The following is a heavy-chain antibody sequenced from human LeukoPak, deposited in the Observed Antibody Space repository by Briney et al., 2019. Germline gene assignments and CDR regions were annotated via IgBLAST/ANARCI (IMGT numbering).Heavy chain of an antibody. CDR3: VRDLYGSRTTSCGMDV. Sequence: GGSLRLSCAASGFTFSSYGMHWVRQAPGKGLEWVAVISYDGSNKYYADSVKGRFTISRDNSKNTLSLQMSSLRAEDTAVYYCVRDLYGSRTTSCGMDVWGQGTTVTVSS. D-gene: IGHD3-10*01. V-gene: IGHV3-30*03. CDR1: GFTFSSYG. J-gene: IGHJ6*02. CDR2: ISYDGSNK.